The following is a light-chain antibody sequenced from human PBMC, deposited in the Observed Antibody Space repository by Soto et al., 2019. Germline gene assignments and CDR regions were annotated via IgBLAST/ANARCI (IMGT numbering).Light chain of an antibody. V-gene: IGLV2-14*01. Sequence: QSALTQPASVSGYPGQSITISCTGTSSDVGGYNYVSWYQQHPGKAPKLMIYDVSNRPSGVSNRFSGSKSGNTASLTISGLQAEDEAGYYCSSYTSSSTLVVFGGGTKVTVL. CDR3: SSYTSSSTLVV. CDR2: DVS. J-gene: IGLJ2*01. CDR1: SSDVGGYNY.